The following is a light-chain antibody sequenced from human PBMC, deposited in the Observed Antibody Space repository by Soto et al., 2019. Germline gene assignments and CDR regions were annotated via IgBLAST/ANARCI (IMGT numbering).Light chain of an antibody. Sequence: QSVLTQPASVSGSPGQSIIISCIGTSSDVGAYDYVSWYQHHPGKAPKLIIYDVINRPSGVSNRFSGSKSGNTAFLTISGLQAEDEAEYYCSSHTSTSTPPYVFGTGTKLTVL. CDR2: DVI. V-gene: IGLV2-14*03. J-gene: IGLJ1*01. CDR3: SSHTSTSTPPYV. CDR1: SSDVGAYDY.